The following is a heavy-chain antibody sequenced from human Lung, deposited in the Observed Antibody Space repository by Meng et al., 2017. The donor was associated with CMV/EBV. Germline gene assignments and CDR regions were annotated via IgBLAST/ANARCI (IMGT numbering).Heavy chain of an antibody. D-gene: IGHD5-12*01. Sequence: ASVKVSCKASGYTFISYGISWVRQAPGQGLEWMGWISAYNGRTNYAQKFQGRVTMTTDTSTNTAYTELRSLRSDDTAVYFCARGGYSDYDVRGSDYYYGMAVWXQGTTVXVSS. CDR3: ARGGYSDYDVRGSDYYYGMAV. J-gene: IGHJ6*02. V-gene: IGHV1-18*01. CDR2: ISAYNGRT. CDR1: GYTFISYG.